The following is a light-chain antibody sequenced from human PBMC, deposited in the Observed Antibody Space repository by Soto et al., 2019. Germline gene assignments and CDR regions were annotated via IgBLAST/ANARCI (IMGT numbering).Light chain of an antibody. CDR2: TAS. V-gene: IGKV1-39*01. CDR3: QQSSTTPYT. Sequence: EIQMTQSPLSLSASVGDRVTSTCRASQHIDTFLVWYQVKPGKAPKLLIQTASSLHSGVPSRFSGGGFGTSFTLTISSLQPEDFATYYCQQSSTTPYTFGQGTKVDIK. J-gene: IGKJ2*01. CDR1: QHIDTF.